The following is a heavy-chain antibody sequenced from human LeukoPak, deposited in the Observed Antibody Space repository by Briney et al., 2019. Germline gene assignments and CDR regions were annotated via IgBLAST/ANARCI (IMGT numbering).Heavy chain of an antibody. CDR2: IFYSGST. D-gene: IGHD4-17*01. Sequence: PSETLSLTCTVSGGSISSYYWSWIRQPPGKGLEWIWFIFYSGSTNSNPSLKSRVTISVDTSKNQFSLKLSSVTAADTAVYYCARHGVDDYGDYRGWFDPWGQGTLVTVFS. V-gene: IGHV4-59*08. J-gene: IGHJ5*02. CDR1: GGSISSYY. CDR3: ARHGVDDYGDYRGWFDP.